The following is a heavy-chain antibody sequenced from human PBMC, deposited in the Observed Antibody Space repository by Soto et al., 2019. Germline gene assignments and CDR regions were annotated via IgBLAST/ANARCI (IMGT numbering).Heavy chain of an antibody. CDR1: GASFSGYY. V-gene: IGHV4-34*02. J-gene: IGHJ4*02. D-gene: IGHD1-1*01. Sequence: QVQLQQWGAGLLKPSETLSLSCAVYGASFSGYYWNWIRQPPGKGLEWIGEINQSGSTNYSPSLKTRVTVSVDTSKKQISLRLNSVTAAVTAVYYCARRFSGTGRYFDYWGQGTLVTVSS. CDR2: INQSGST. CDR3: ARRFSGTGRYFDY.